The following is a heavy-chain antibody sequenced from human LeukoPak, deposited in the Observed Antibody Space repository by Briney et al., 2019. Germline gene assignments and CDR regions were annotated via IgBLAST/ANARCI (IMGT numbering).Heavy chain of an antibody. CDR1: GFSFSSYG. CDR2: ISDSGYTT. Sequence: GGSLRLSCAASGFSFSSYGMTWVRQAPGKGLEWVSGISDSGYTTYYADSVKGRFTISRDNSKNTLYLQMNSLRAEDTAVYYCAKGIERTTVTTFDCWGQGTLVTVSS. J-gene: IGHJ4*02. V-gene: IGHV3-23*01. CDR3: AKGIERTTVTTFDC. D-gene: IGHD4-17*01.